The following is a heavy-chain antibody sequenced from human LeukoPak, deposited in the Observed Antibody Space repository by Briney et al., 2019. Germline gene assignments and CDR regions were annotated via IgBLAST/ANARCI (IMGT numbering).Heavy chain of an antibody. D-gene: IGHD2/OR15-2a*01. Sequence: SETLSLTCTVSGGSISGGNYRWGWIRQPPGKGLEWIANIQFNGKTDYNPSLKSRVAISVDTSKRHFSLNLSSVTAADTALYYCARLDTLGPNGYWGQGTLVTVSS. V-gene: IGHV4-39*02. CDR3: ARLDTLGPNGY. CDR2: IQFNGKT. J-gene: IGHJ4*02. CDR1: GGSISGGNYR.